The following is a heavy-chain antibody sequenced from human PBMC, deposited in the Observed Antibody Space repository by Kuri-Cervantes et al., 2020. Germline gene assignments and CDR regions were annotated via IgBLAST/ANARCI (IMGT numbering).Heavy chain of an antibody. CDR2: ISYDGSNK. D-gene: IGHD3-16*01. CDR3: ASLYPEFDY. V-gene: IGHV3-30*03. CDR1: GFTFSSYG. Sequence: GESLKISCAASGFTFSSYGMHWVRQAPGKGLEWVAVISYDGSNKYYADSVKGRFTISRDNSKNTLYLQMNSLRAEDTAVYYCASLYPEFDYWGQGTLVTVSS. J-gene: IGHJ4*02.